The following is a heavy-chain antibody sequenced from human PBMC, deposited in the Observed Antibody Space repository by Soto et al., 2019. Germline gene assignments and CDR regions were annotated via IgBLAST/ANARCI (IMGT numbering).Heavy chain of an antibody. CDR3: AKDATRTSGWYYFDY. Sequence: GASLRLSSAASGFTFSILAMGWVLQAPGKGLEWVSVIDYSGGTTYYTDSVKGRFIISRDNSKKMLYLQMNSLRAEDTAVYYCAKDATRTSGWYYFDYWGQGALVTVS. CDR1: GFTFSILA. D-gene: IGHD6-19*01. V-gene: IGHV3-23*01. CDR2: IDYSGGTT. J-gene: IGHJ4*02.